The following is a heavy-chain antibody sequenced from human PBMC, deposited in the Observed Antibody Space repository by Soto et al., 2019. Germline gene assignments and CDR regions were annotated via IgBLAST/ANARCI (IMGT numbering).Heavy chain of an antibody. J-gene: IGHJ3*02. CDR2: MGASVGNT. CDR3: AKSVVGILIAFDI. CDR1: GFTFSSYA. V-gene: IGHV3-23*01. Sequence: GGSLRLSCAASGFTFSSYAMSWVRQAPGKGLEWVSAMGASVGNTYYTDSVKGRFTISRDISKNTLYLQMNSLRAEDTAVYYCAKSVVGILIAFDIWGQGTMVTVSS. D-gene: IGHD2-21*01.